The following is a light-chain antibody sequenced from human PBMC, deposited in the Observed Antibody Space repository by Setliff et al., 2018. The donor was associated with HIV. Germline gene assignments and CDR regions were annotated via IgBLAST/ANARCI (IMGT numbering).Light chain of an antibody. CDR3: QVWDSSSDQV. CDR1: NIGSKS. CDR2: YDT. V-gene: IGLV3-21*04. Sequence: ELTQPPSVSVAPGKTARITCGGNNIGSKSVHWYQQKPGQAPVLVMHYDTNRPSGIPERFSGSNSGNTATLTISRVEAGDEADYYCQVWDSSSDQVFGTGTKGTVL. J-gene: IGLJ1*01.